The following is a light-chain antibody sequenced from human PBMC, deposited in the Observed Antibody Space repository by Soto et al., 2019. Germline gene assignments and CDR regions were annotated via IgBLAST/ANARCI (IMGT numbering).Light chain of an antibody. CDR2: KAS. CDR3: QQYHSYSWT. Sequence: DIQMTQSPSALSASVGDRVTITCRTSQNIRRGLAWYQQKPGKAPKLLIYKASTLESGVPSRFSGSGSGTEFPLAISSLQPDDFATYYCQQYHSYSWTFGQGTKVDIK. CDR1: QNIRRG. J-gene: IGKJ1*01. V-gene: IGKV1-5*03.